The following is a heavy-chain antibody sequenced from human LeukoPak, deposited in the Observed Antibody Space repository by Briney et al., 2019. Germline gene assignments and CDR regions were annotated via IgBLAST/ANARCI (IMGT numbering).Heavy chain of an antibody. Sequence: GGSQRLSCAASGFTVTTNYMTWVRQAPGKGLEWVSHIYAGGETFYADSVKGRFTVSRDKSSNTLYLQMNSLSAEDTAFYYCARARIGTSGTKSNRWFDPWGQGILVTAAS. CDR1: GFTVTTNY. CDR3: ARARIGTSGTKSNRWFDP. J-gene: IGHJ5*02. CDR2: IYAGGET. V-gene: IGHV3-66*02. D-gene: IGHD1-1*01.